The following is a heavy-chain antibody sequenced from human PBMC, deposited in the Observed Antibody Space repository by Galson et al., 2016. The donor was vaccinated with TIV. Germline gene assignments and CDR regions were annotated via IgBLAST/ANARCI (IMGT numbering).Heavy chain of an antibody. CDR1: GFNFSDYY. J-gene: IGHJ3*01. CDR3: VRDKYSSPPDDAFDL. CDR2: ISRTGKTI. V-gene: IGHV3-11*01. Sequence: SLRLSCAASGFNFSDYYMSWIRQAPGKGLEWVSYISRTGKTIYYADSVKGRFTISRDNAKNSLSLQMNSLRVEDTAVYYCVRDKYSSPPDDAFDLWGQGTMVTVSS. D-gene: IGHD6-6*01.